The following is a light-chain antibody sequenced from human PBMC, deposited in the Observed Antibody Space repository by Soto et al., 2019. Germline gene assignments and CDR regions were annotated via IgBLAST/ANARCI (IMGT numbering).Light chain of an antibody. CDR3: QRYKSAPT. CDR1: QGIDKY. Sequence: DIQMTQSPSSLSASVGDRVTITCRARQGIDKYVAWYQQKPGKVPKLLIYAVSTLQSGVPSRFRGSGSGTNLTLTISSLQPEDVATYYCQRYKSAPTFGPGTKVDVK. CDR2: AVS. V-gene: IGKV1-27*01. J-gene: IGKJ3*01.